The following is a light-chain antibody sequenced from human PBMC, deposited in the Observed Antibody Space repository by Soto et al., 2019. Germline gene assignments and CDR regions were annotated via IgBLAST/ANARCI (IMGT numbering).Light chain of an antibody. CDR3: QQRIKWPPVIT. CDR2: DAS. CDR1: QSFSGD. J-gene: IGKJ5*01. Sequence: DILLTQSPATLSLSPGERATLSCRASQSFSGDLAWYQQKPGQAPRLLIYDASKRATGIPARFSGRGSGTDFTLTISSLEPEDFAVYYCQQRIKWPPVITFGQGTRLEIK. V-gene: IGKV3-11*01.